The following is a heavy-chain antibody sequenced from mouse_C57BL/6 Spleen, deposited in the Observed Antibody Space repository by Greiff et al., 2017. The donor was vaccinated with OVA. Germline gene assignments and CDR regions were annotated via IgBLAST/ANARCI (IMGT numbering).Heavy chain of an antibody. CDR1: GYTFTDYY. CDR3: SRGGSSYGYFDV. J-gene: IGHJ1*03. Sequence: QVQLQQSGAELVRPGASVKLSCKASGYTFTDYYINWVKQRPGQGLEWIARIYPGSGNTYYTEKFKGKATLTAEKTSSTAYMQLSSLISYDSAVYFYSRGGSSYGYFDVWGTGTTVTVSS. CDR2: IYPGSGNT. D-gene: IGHD6-1*01. V-gene: IGHV1-76*01.